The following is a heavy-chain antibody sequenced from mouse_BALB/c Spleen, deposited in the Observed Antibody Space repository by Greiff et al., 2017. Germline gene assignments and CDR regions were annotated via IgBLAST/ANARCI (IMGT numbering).Heavy chain of an antibody. CDR2: IWWDDDK. Sequence: QVTLKVSGPGILQPSQTLSLTCSFSGFSLSTSGMGVGWIRQPSGKGLEWLAHIWWDDDKRYNPALKSRLTISKDTSSNQVFLKIASVDTADTATYYCARYYDYDEATAWFAYWGQGTLVTVSA. J-gene: IGHJ3*01. CDR3: ARYYDYDEATAWFAY. CDR1: GFSLSTSGMG. D-gene: IGHD2-4*01. V-gene: IGHV8-8*01.